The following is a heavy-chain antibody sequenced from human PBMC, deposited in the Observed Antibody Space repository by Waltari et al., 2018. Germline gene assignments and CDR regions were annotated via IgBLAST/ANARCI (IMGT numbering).Heavy chain of an antibody. Sequence: EVQLVESGGGSIQPGGSLRLSCGASGFTFSSHFMSWVRQAPGKGLEWVSINYNDGTTYYGDSVKGRFTIYRDNSKSTMYLQMNTLGTEDTAVYYCATGRYRFFDYWGQGTLVTVSS. J-gene: IGHJ4*02. D-gene: IGHD1-26*01. CDR3: ATGRYRFFDY. V-gene: IGHV3-53*01. CDR1: GFTFSSHF. CDR2: NYNDGTT.